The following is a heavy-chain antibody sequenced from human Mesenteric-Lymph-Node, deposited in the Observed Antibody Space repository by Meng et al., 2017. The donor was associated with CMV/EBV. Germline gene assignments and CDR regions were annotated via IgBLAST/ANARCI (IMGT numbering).Heavy chain of an antibody. CDR2: IYSGGST. Sequence: GGSLRLSCAASGFTVSSNYMNWVRQAPGKGLEWVSVIYSGGSTYYADSVKGRFTISRDNSKNTLYLQMNSLRAEDTAVYYCARAAARHYFDYWGQGTLVTVSS. CDR3: ARAAARHYFDY. D-gene: IGHD6-6*01. CDR1: GFTVSSNY. J-gene: IGHJ4*02. V-gene: IGHV3-53*05.